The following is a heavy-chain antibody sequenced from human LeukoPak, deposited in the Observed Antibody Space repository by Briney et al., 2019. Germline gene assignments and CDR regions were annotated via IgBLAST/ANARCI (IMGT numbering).Heavy chain of an antibody. V-gene: IGHV1-3*01. CDR3: ARGLYQLLCYLDY. J-gene: IGHJ4*02. CDR1: GYTFTSYA. D-gene: IGHD2-2*01. Sequence: GALVKVSCKASGYTFTSYAMHWVRQAPGQRLEWMGWINAGNGNTKYSQKFQGRVTITRDTSASTAYMELSSLRSEDTAVYYCARGLYQLLCYLDYWGQGTLVTVSS. CDR2: INAGNGNT.